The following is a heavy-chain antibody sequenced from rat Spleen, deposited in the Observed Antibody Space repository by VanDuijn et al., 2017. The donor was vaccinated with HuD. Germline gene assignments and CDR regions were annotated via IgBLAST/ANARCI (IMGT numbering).Heavy chain of an antibody. CDR1: GFTFNNYW. Sequence: EVQLVESGGGLVQPGRSLKLSCVASGFTFNNYWMAWIRQAPGKGLEWVATISYDGSSTYYRDSVKGRFTISRDNAKSTLYLQMDSLRSEDTATYYCARQSYTYGYVMDAWGQGASVTVSS. J-gene: IGHJ4*01. V-gene: IGHV5-29*01. D-gene: IGHD2-1*01. CDR2: ISYDGSST. CDR3: ARQSYTYGYVMDA.